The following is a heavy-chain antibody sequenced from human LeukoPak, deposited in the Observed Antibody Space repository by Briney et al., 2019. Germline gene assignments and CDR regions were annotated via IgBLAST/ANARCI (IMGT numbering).Heavy chain of an antibody. CDR3: ARGAGAS. CDR2: ITQEESER. J-gene: IGHJ5*02. CDR1: GFTLSASW. V-gene: IGHV3-7*01. Sequence: GGSLRLSCAASGFTLSASWINWVRQAPGKGLEWVAMITQEESERYYVDSVKGRFIISRDNVKSSLYLQMNSLRAEDTAVYYCARGAGASCGQGTLVTVSS.